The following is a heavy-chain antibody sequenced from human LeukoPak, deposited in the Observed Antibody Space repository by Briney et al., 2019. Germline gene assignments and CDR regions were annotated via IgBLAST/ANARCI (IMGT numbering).Heavy chain of an antibody. CDR1: GFTFSSYG. Sequence: GGSLRLSCAASGFTFSSYGMHWVRQAPGKGLEWVAVISYDGSNKYYADSVKGRFTISRDNSKNTLYLQMNSLRAEDTAVYYCAKDWLNYGSGSYFDYWGQGTLVTVSS. J-gene: IGHJ4*02. CDR3: AKDWLNYGSGSYFDY. V-gene: IGHV3-30*18. D-gene: IGHD3-10*01. CDR2: ISYDGSNK.